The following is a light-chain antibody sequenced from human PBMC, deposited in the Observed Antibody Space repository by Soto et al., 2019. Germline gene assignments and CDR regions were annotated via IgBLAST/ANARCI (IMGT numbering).Light chain of an antibody. J-gene: IGKJ3*01. CDR1: QSVSSSS. CDR3: QQYASAPFS. CDR2: GAS. V-gene: IGKV3-20*01. Sequence: EIVLTQSPGTRSLSPGERATLSCRASQSVSSSSLAWYQQKPGQAPRLLIYGASSRATGIPDRFGGSGSGTDFTLTISRLEPEDSAVYYCQQYASAPFSLGPGTKVDIK.